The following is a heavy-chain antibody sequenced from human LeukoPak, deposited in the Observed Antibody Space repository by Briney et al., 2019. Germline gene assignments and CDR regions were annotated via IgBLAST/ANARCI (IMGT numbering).Heavy chain of an antibody. CDR2: ISGSGGST. CDR3: AKAGAVVVVAAKYFDY. Sequence: GGSLRLSCAASGFTFSTYWMTWVRQAPGKGLEWGSAISGSGGSTYYADSVKGRFTISRDNSKNTLYLQMNSLRAEDTAVYYCAKAGAVVVVAAKYFDYWGQGTLVTVSS. J-gene: IGHJ4*02. CDR1: GFTFSTYW. D-gene: IGHD2-15*01. V-gene: IGHV3-23*01.